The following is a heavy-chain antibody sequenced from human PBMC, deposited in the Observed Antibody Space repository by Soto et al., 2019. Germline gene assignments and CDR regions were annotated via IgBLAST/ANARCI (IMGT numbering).Heavy chain of an antibody. Sequence: QVQLVQSGAEVKKPGASVKVSCKASGYTFTSYYMHWVRQAPGRGLEWMGIINPSGGSTSYAQKFQGRVTMTRDTSTSTVYMELSSLRSEDTAVYYCARDRVVVVAATLPLDYWGQGTLVTVSS. CDR2: INPSGGST. J-gene: IGHJ4*02. V-gene: IGHV1-46*01. CDR1: GYTFTSYY. CDR3: ARDRVVVVAATLPLDY. D-gene: IGHD2-15*01.